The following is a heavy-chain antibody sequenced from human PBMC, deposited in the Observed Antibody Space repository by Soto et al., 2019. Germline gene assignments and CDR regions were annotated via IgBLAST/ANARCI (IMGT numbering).Heavy chain of an antibody. J-gene: IGHJ6*02. CDR3: ARTYYDTPGGMDV. Sequence: SGPTCEPTQTLTLTCTFSGFSLSTSGMCVSWIRQPPGKALEWLALIDWDDDKYYSTSLKTRLTISKDTSKNQVVLTMTNMDPVDTATYYCARTYYDTPGGMDVWGQGTTVTVSS. CDR1: GFSLSTSGMC. CDR2: IDWDDDK. D-gene: IGHD3-3*01. V-gene: IGHV2-70*01.